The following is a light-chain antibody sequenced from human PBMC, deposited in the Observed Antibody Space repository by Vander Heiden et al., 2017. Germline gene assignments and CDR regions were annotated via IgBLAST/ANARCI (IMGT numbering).Light chain of an antibody. CDR1: SSDVGGYNY. Sequence: QSALTKPPSASGSPGKSVTISCTGTSSDVGGYNYVSWYQQHPGKAPKLMIYEVSKRPSGVPDRFSGSKSGNTASLTVSGLQAEDEADYYCSSYAGSNNVVFGGGTKLTVL. V-gene: IGLV2-8*01. CDR3: SSYAGSNNVV. J-gene: IGLJ2*01. CDR2: EVS.